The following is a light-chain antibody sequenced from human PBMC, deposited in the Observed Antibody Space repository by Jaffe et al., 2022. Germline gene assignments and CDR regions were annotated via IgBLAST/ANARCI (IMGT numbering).Light chain of an antibody. CDR2: DVS. J-gene: IGLJ2*01. V-gene: IGLV2-14*03. CDR1: NSDIGFYNY. CDR3: SSYTSSPTLV. Sequence: QSALTQPASVSGSPGQSITISCTGTNSDIGFYNYVSWYQQHPGKAPKLIIYDVSNRPSGVSNRFSGSKSGISASLTISGLQAEDEADYYCSSYTSSPTLVFGGGTKLTVL.